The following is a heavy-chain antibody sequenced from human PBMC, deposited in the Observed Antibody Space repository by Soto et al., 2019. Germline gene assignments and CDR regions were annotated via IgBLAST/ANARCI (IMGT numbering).Heavy chain of an antibody. J-gene: IGHJ6*02. V-gene: IGHV4-31*03. D-gene: IGHD3-9*01. CDR2: IYYSGST. CDR1: GGSISSGGYY. CDR3: ASGRVDYYYYYGMDV. Sequence: TLSLTCTVSGGSISSGGYYWSWIRQHPGKGLEWIGYIYYSGSTYYNPSLKSRVTISVDTSKNQFSLKLSSVTAADTAVYYCASGRVDYYYYYGMDVWGQGTTVTVS.